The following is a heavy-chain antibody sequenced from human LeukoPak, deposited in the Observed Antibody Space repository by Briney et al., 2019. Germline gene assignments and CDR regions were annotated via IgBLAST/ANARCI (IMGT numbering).Heavy chain of an antibody. CDR2: ISSSSLYS. Sequence: GGSLRLSCAASGFTFSSYTINWVRQAPGKGLEWVSSISSSSLYSFYADSVRGRFTTSRDNAQNSLYLQMTSLTAEDTAVYYCARAPVYYDETRGYLKISNWYFDLWGRGTLVTVSS. V-gene: IGHV3-21*01. CDR3: ARAPVYYDETRGYLKISNWYFDL. CDR1: GFTFSSYT. D-gene: IGHD3-22*01. J-gene: IGHJ2*01.